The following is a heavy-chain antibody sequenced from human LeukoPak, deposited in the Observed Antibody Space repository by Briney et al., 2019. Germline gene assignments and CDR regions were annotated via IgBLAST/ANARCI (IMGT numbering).Heavy chain of an antibody. CDR2: INTNTGNP. Sequence: ASVKVSCKASGYTFTSYAINWVRQPPGQGLEWVGWINTNTGNPTYAQRFTGRFVFSLDTSDNTAYLQISSLQAEDTAVYSCARFFCTSASWYFLDYWGQGTLVTVSS. J-gene: IGHJ4*02. CDR1: GYTFTSYA. CDR3: ARFFCTSASWYFLDY. V-gene: IGHV7-4-1*02. D-gene: IGHD2-8*01.